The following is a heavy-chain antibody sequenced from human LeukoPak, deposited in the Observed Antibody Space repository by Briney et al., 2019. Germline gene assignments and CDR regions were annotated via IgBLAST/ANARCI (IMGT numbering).Heavy chain of an antibody. CDR1: VFTFSSYS. CDR2: INSDGGT. CDR3: GRDFWSGLDY. J-gene: IGHJ4*02. D-gene: IGHD3-3*01. Sequence: GGSLRLSCAASVFTFSSYSINWVGQAPGKGLVWVSRINSDGGTNYADSVKGRFTISRDNAKNTLYLQMSSLRAEDTAVYYCGRDFWSGLDYWGQGTLVTVSS. V-gene: IGHV3-74*01.